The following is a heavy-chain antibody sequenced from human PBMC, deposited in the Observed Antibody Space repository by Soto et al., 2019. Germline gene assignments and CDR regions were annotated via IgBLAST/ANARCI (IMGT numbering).Heavy chain of an antibody. D-gene: IGHD3-22*01. V-gene: IGHV3-48*03. CDR3: ASRYYYDSSGYPTSAGDY. CDR1: GFTFSSYE. Sequence: VGSLRLSCAASGFTFSSYEMNWVRQAPGKGLEWVSYISSSGSTIYYADSVKGRFTISRDNAKNSLYLQMNSLRAEDTAVYYCASRYYYDSSGYPTSAGDYWGQGTLVTVSS. J-gene: IGHJ4*02. CDR2: ISSSGSTI.